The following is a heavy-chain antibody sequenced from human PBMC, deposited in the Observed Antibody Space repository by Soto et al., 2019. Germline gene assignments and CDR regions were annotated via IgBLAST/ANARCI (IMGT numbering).Heavy chain of an antibody. CDR2: ISAYNGNT. V-gene: IGHV1-18*01. J-gene: IGHJ4*02. D-gene: IGHD3-16*02. Sequence: GPVKGSFKASGYTLSSYCISWGRQAPGQRLEWMGWISAYNGNTNYAQKLQGRVTMTTDTSTSTAYMELRSLRSDDTAVYYCARGTMITFGGVIGDFDYWGQGTLVTVSS. CDR3: ARGTMITFGGVIGDFDY. CDR1: GYTLSSYC.